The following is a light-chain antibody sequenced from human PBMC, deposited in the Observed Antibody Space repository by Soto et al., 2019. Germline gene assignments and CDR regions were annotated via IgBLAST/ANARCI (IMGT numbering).Light chain of an antibody. CDR2: GAS. J-gene: IGKJ1*01. CDR3: QQYSNWPLWT. V-gene: IGKV3-15*01. Sequence: EIVMTQSPATLSVSPGERATLSCRASQSVSSNLAWYQQKPGQAPRLLIYGASTRATGIPARFSGSGSGTEFTLTVSSLLSDDFAVYFCQQYSNWPLWTFGQGTKVEIK. CDR1: QSVSSN.